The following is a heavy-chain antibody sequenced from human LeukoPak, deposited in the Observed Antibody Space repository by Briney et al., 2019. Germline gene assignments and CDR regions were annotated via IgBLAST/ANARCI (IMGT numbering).Heavy chain of an antibody. CDR3: ARDRVVLRFLEWLLPCMGY. J-gene: IGHJ4*02. CDR1: GYTFTSYG. Sequence: ASVKVSCKASGYTFTSYGISWVRQAPGQGLEWMGWINTNTGNPTYAQGFTGRFVFSLDTSVSTAYLQISSLKAEDTAVYYCARDRVVLRFLEWLLPCMGYWGQGTLVTVSS. CDR2: INTNTGNP. D-gene: IGHD3-3*01. V-gene: IGHV7-4-1*02.